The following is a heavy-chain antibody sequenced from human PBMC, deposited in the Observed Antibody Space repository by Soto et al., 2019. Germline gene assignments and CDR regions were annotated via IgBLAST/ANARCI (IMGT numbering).Heavy chain of an antibody. V-gene: IGHV3-9*01. CDR3: AKDLSLSTPFYYDSSGLDY. J-gene: IGHJ4*02. Sequence: PGVSLRLSCAASGFTFDDYAMHWVRQAPGKGLEWVSGISWNSGTIGYADSVKGRFTISRDNAKDSLYLQMNSLRAEDTALYYCAKDLSLSTPFYYDSSGLDYWGQGTLVTVSS. D-gene: IGHD3-22*01. CDR2: ISWNSGTI. CDR1: GFTFDDYA.